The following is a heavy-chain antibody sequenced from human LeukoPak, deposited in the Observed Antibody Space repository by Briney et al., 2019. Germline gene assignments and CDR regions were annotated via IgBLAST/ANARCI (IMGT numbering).Heavy chain of an antibody. CDR3: ARDGNPYYYDSSGYYEDY. Sequence: ASVKVSCKASGYTFTSYGISWVRQAPGQGLEWMGWISAYNGNTNYAQKLQDRVTMTTDTSTSTAYMELRSLRSDATAVYYCARDGNPYYYDSSGYYEDYWGQGTLVTVSS. CDR1: GYTFTSYG. D-gene: IGHD3-22*01. CDR2: ISAYNGNT. V-gene: IGHV1-18*01. J-gene: IGHJ4*02.